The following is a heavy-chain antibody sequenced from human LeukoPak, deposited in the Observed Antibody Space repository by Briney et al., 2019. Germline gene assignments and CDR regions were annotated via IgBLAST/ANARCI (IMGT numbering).Heavy chain of an antibody. CDR2: INLDGSEI. V-gene: IGHV3-7*03. CDR1: GFVFGHSW. CDR3: LRDRGYSTFDY. D-gene: IGHD3-22*01. Sequence: PGGSLRLSFEASGFVFGHSWMSWVRQAPGKGLEGVANINLDGSEINYLDSLTGRLTISRDNAKDSMYLQMNGLRAEDTPVYFCLRDRGYSTFDYWGQGTLVTVSS. J-gene: IGHJ4*02.